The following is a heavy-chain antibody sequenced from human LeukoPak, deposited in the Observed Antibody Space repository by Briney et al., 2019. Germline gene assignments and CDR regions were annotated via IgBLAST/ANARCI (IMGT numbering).Heavy chain of an antibody. CDR2: VYYTGST. D-gene: IGHD6-13*01. J-gene: IGHJ4*02. CDR3: ARQPGTSGDY. V-gene: IGHV4-39*01. CDR1: GESFSGYY. Sequence: NPSETLSLTCAVYGESFSGYYWGWIRQPPGTGLEWIGSVYYTGSTYYNPSFKSRVTISLDTSGNQFSLQLSSVTAADTALYFCARQPGTSGDYWGQGTLVTVSS.